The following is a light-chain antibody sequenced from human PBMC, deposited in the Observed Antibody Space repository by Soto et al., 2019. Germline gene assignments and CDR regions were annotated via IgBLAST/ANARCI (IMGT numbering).Light chain of an antibody. V-gene: IGKV3-20*01. CDR3: QQSGYSPVT. CDR1: QNVRNY. J-gene: IGKJ1*01. Sequence: EIVLAQSPATLSLSPWERAALSCVASQNVRNYLAWYQQKPGQAPRLLIYGASSRATGIPDRFSGSGSGTDFTLTISRLEPEDFAVYFCQQSGYSPVTFGLGTKVDI. CDR2: GAS.